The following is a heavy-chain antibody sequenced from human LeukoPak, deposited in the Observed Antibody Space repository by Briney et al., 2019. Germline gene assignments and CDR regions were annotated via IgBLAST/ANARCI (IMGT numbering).Heavy chain of an antibody. CDR1: GFTFSSYW. V-gene: IGHV3-74*01. CDR2: INSDGSST. Sequence: GGSLRLSCTASGFTFSSYWMHWVRQAPGKGLVWVSRINSDGSSTNYADSVKGRFTISRDNSKNTLHLQMNSLRAEDTAVYYCAKGLAYSFDYWGQGTLVTVSS. CDR3: AKGLAYSFDY. J-gene: IGHJ4*02. D-gene: IGHD3/OR15-3a*01.